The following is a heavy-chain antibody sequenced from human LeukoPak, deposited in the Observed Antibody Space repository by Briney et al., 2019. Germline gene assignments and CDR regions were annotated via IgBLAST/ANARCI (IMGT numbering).Heavy chain of an antibody. CDR3: ARGHSSVVTAIPYYFDY. J-gene: IGHJ4*02. CDR2: IYYSGST. D-gene: IGHD2-21*02. V-gene: IGHV4-59*01. Sequence: SETLSLTCTVSGGSISSYYWSWIRQPPGKGLEWIGYIYYSGSTNYNPSLKSRVAISVDTSKNQFSLKLSSVTAADTAVYYCARGHSSVVTAIPYYFDYWGQGTLVTVSS. CDR1: GGSISSYY.